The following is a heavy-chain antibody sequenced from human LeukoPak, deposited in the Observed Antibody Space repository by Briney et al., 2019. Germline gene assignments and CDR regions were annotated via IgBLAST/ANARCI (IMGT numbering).Heavy chain of an antibody. D-gene: IGHD3-10*01. Sequence: SETLSLTCTVSGDSISSYYWSWIRQPAGKGLEWIVRIHPSGSTNYNPSLKSRVTISVDTSKNQLSLKLSSVTAADTAVYYCARNKGRYGSGRVHFDPWGQGTLVTVSS. J-gene: IGHJ5*02. V-gene: IGHV4-4*07. CDR3: ARNKGRYGSGRVHFDP. CDR2: IHPSGST. CDR1: GDSISSYY.